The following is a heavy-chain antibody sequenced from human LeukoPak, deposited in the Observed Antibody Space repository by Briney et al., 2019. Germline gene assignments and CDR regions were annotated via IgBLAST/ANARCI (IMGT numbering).Heavy chain of an antibody. D-gene: IGHD3-16*01. CDR1: GFTFSSYS. CDR3: ARLIYDYVWGSYNWFDP. J-gene: IGHJ5*02. CDR2: ISSSRSTI. Sequence: GGSLRLSCAASGFTFSSYSMNWVRQAPGKGMEWVSYISSSRSTIYYADSVKGRLTISRDNAKNSLYLQMNSLRAEDTAVYYCARLIYDYVWGSYNWFDPWGQGTLVTVSS. V-gene: IGHV3-48*04.